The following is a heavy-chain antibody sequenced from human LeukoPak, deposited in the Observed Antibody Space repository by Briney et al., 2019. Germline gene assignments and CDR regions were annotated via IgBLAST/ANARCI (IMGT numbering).Heavy chain of an antibody. CDR2: IYYSGST. D-gene: IGHD2-2*02. CDR1: GGSISSYY. Sequence: SETLSLTCTVSGGSISSYYWSWIRQPPGKGLEWIGSIYYSGSTYYNPSLKSRVTISVDTSKNQFSLKLSSVTAADTAVYYCARRRRYCSSTSCYIFLDYWGQGTLVTVSS. V-gene: IGHV4-59*05. J-gene: IGHJ4*02. CDR3: ARRRRYCSSTSCYIFLDY.